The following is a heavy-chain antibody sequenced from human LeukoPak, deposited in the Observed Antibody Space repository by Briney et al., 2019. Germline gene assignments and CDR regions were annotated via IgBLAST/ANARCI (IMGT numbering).Heavy chain of an antibody. Sequence: GVSVKVSCKASGYTFTSYYIHWVRQAPGQGLEWMGVINPSGGGTSYAQKFQGRVTMTRDTSTSTAYMELRSLRSDDTAIYYCASGSITMIRGVVYYYYGLDVWGQGTTVTVSS. CDR2: INPSGGGT. CDR3: ASGSITMIRGVVYYYYGLDV. D-gene: IGHD3-10*01. CDR1: GYTFTSYY. J-gene: IGHJ6*02. V-gene: IGHV1-46*01.